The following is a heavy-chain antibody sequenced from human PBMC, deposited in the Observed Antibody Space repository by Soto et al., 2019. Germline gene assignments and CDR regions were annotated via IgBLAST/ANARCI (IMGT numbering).Heavy chain of an antibody. J-gene: IGHJ6*03. V-gene: IGHV5-51*01. CDR3: ARHVPRGYCSGGSCYPPVTSMDV. Sequence: PGESLKISCKGSGYSFTSYWIGWVRQMPGKGLEWMGIIYPGDSDTRYSPSFQGQVTISADKSISTAYLQWSSLKASDTAMYYCARHVPRGYCSGGSCYPPVTSMDVWGKGTTVTVSS. CDR1: GYSFTSYW. D-gene: IGHD2-15*01. CDR2: IYPGDSDT.